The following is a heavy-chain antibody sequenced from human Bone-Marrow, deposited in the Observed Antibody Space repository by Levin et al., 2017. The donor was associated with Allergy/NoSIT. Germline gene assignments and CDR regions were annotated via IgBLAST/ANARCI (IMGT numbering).Heavy chain of an antibody. D-gene: IGHD1-26*01. Sequence: LSLTCAASGFTFSSYWMSWVRQAPGKGLEWVANIKQDGSEKYYVDSVKGRFTISRDNAKNSLYLQMNSLRAEDTAVYYCARVKSGSYYAEYFQHWGQGTLVTVSS. CDR3: ARVKSGSYYAEYFQH. V-gene: IGHV3-7*01. J-gene: IGHJ1*01. CDR1: GFTFSSYW. CDR2: IKQDGSEK.